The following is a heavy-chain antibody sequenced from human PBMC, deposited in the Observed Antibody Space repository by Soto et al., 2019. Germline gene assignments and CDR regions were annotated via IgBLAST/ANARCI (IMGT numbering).Heavy chain of an antibody. CDR3: ARRGNDYDFWSGYRNPYYYYYMDV. CDR1: GFTFSSYW. J-gene: IGHJ6*03. Sequence: GGSLRLSCAASGFTFSSYWMSWVRQAPGKGLEWVANIKQDGSEKYYVDSVKGRFTISRDNAKNSLYLQMNSLRAEDTAVYYCARRGNDYDFWSGYRNPYYYYYMDVWGKGTTVTVSS. V-gene: IGHV3-7*01. CDR2: IKQDGSEK. D-gene: IGHD3-3*01.